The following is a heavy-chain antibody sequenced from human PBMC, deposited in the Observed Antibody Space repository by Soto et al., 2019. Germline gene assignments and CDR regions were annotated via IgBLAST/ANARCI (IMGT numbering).Heavy chain of an antibody. CDR1: GASISRYY. D-gene: IGHD6-13*01. CDR2: LYNTGST. CDR3: ARAPGGPGIAEY. Sequence: SETLSLTCTVSGASISRYYWSWIRQSPGKGLEWIGYLYNTGSTIYNPSLKSRVTISVDTSKNQFSLKMNSVTTADTAVYYCARAPGGPGIAEYWGQGTLVTVSS. V-gene: IGHV4-59*01. J-gene: IGHJ4*02.